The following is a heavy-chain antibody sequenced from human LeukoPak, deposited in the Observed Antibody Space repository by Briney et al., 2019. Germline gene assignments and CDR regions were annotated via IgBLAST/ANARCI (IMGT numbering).Heavy chain of an antibody. CDR2: ISGSGGST. V-gene: IGHV3-23*01. D-gene: IGHD2-2*03. J-gene: IGHJ3*02. Sequence: PGGSLRLSCAASGFTFSSYAMSWVRQAPGKGLEWVSAISGSGGSTYYADSVKGRFTISRDNSKNTLYLQMNSLRAEDTAVYYCARDGYCSSTSCLAPFDIWGQGTMVTVSS. CDR1: GFTFSSYA. CDR3: ARDGYCSSTSCLAPFDI.